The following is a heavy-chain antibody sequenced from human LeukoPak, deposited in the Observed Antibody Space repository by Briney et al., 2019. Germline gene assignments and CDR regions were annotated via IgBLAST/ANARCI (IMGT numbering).Heavy chain of an antibody. Sequence: GESLMISCKGSGYSFTSYWISWVRQLPGKGLEWMGRIDPSDSYTNYSPSFQGHVTISADKSISTAYLQWSSLKASDTAMYYCASTYYYDSSGYSSFDYWGQGPLSPSPQ. V-gene: IGHV5-10-1*01. CDR3: ASTYYYDSSGYSSFDY. D-gene: IGHD3-22*01. J-gene: IGHJ4*02. CDR2: IDPSDSYT. CDR1: GYSFTSYW.